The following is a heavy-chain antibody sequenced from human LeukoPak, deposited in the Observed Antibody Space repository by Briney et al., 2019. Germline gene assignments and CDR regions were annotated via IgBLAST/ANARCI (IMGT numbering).Heavy chain of an antibody. CDR2: IYYSGST. J-gene: IGHJ4*02. Sequence: SETLSLTCTVSGGSISSGGYYWSWIRQHPGKGLEWIGYIYYSGSTYYNPSLKSRVTISVDTSKNQFSLKLSSVTAADTAVYYCARINRFGEGFDYWGQGTLVTVSS. V-gene: IGHV4-31*03. D-gene: IGHD3-10*01. CDR1: GGSISSGGYY. CDR3: ARINRFGEGFDY.